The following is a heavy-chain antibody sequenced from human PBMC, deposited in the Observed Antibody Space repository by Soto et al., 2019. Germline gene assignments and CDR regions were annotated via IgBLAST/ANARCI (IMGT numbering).Heavy chain of an antibody. CDR3: ALPAVAGAFDI. V-gene: IGHV2-5*02. CDR2: IYWDDDK. J-gene: IGHJ3*02. Sequence: QITLKESGPTLVKPTQTLTLTCTFSGFSLSTSGLGVGWIRQPPGKALECLALIYWDDDKRYSPSLQRRLTITKDTSRNQVVLTMTNMDPVDIATYYCALPAVAGAFDIWGQGTMVTVSS. CDR1: GFSLSTSGLG. D-gene: IGHD6-19*01.